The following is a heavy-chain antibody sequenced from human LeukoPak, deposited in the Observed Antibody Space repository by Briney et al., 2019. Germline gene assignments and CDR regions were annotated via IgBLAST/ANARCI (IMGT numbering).Heavy chain of an antibody. Sequence: PSETLSLTCTVSGGSISSYYWSWIRQPPGKGLEWIGYIYYSGSTNYNPSLKSRVTISVDTSKNQFSLKLSPVTAADTAVYYCARTSRSVAGHYYYGMDVWGQGTTVTVSS. V-gene: IGHV4-59*01. J-gene: IGHJ6*02. D-gene: IGHD6-19*01. CDR2: IYYSGST. CDR3: ARTSRSVAGHYYYGMDV. CDR1: GGSISSYY.